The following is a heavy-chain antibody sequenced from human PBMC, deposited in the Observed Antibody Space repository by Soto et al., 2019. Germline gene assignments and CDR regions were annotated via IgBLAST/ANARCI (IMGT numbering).Heavy chain of an antibody. CDR3: AKDAVPYNGKWDWFDS. Sequence: DVQVLESGGGLVQPGGSLTLSCAASRFIFSDFAMSWVRRAPGKGLEWVSAIGGGGTDTYYADSVKGRFTISRDNSKNTLYLQMNSLRDEDTAVYYCAKDAVPYNGKWDWFDSWGQGTLVTVSS. CDR1: RFIFSDFA. D-gene: IGHD1-26*01. CDR2: IGGGGTDT. V-gene: IGHV3-23*01. J-gene: IGHJ5*01.